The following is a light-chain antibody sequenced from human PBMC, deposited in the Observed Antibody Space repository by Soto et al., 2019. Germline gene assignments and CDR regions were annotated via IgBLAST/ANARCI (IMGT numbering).Light chain of an antibody. CDR1: QGINYY. CDR2: DAS. V-gene: IGKV1-33*01. CDR3: QQYESLPRT. Sequence: DIQMTQSPSSLSASVGDRVTITCQATQGINYYLCWYQFKAGKAPKILIYDASILETGIPSRFSGSGSGTDFTLTISSLQPEDFATYYCQQYESLPRTFGQGTKVELK. J-gene: IGKJ1*01.